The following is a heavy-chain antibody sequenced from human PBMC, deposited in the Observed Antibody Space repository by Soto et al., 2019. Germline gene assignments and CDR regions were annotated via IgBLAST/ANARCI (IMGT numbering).Heavy chain of an antibody. CDR3: AKDLRSSGATEPDGMDV. CDR2: ISYDGSNK. CDR1: GFTFSSYG. V-gene: IGHV3-30*18. J-gene: IGHJ6*02. Sequence: GGSLRLSCAASGFTFSSYGMHWVRQAPGKGLEWVAVISYDGSNKYYADSVKGRFTISRDNSKNTLYLQMNSLRAEDTAVYYCAKDLRSSGATEPDGMDVWGQGTTVTVSS. D-gene: IGHD6-19*01.